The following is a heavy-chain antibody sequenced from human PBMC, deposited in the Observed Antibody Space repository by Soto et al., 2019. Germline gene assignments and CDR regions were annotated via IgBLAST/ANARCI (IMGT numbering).Heavy chain of an antibody. D-gene: IGHD6-13*01. J-gene: IGHJ6*02. Sequence: WASVKVSCKASGGTFSSYTISWVRQAPGQGLEWMGRIIPILGIANYAQKFQGRVTITADKSTSTAYMELSSLRSEDTAVYYCARYPGYSSSWYLSGYYYGMDVWGQGTTVTGSS. CDR1: GGTFSSYT. CDR2: IIPILGIA. V-gene: IGHV1-69*02. CDR3: ARYPGYSSSWYLSGYYYGMDV.